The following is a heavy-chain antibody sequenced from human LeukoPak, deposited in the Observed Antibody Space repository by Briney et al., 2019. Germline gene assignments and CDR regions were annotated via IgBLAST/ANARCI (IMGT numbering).Heavy chain of an antibody. Sequence: ASVRVSCKASGYTFSGYYVHWVRQAPGQGLEWMGWINPNSGGTNYAQKFQGRVTMTRDTSISTAYMELRRLRSDDTAVYYCARVRYSSGWYSSEYFQHWGQGTLVTVSS. CDR3: ARVRYSSGWYSSEYFQH. J-gene: IGHJ1*01. D-gene: IGHD6-19*01. CDR1: GYTFSGYY. CDR2: INPNSGGT. V-gene: IGHV1-2*02.